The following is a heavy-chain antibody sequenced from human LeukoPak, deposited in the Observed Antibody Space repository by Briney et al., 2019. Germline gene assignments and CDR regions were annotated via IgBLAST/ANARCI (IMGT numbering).Heavy chain of an antibody. CDR2: ISSSSSTI. V-gene: IGHV3-48*01. J-gene: IGHJ4*02. Sequence: GGSLRLSCAASGFTFDDYGMSWVRQAPGKGLEWVSYISSSSSTIYYADSVKGRFTNSRDNAKNSLYLQMNSLRAEDTAVYYCAITMIRGVRGFDYWGQGTLVTVSS. CDR1: GFTFDDYG. CDR3: AITMIRGVRGFDY. D-gene: IGHD3-10*01.